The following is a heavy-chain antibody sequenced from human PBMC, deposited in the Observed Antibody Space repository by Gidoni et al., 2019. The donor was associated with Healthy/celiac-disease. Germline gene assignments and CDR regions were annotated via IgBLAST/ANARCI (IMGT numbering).Heavy chain of an antibody. CDR1: GFTFSSYA. CDR3: AKAIGGYQLLIGREGGYYFDY. D-gene: IGHD2-2*01. CDR2: ISGSGGST. Sequence: EVQLLESGGGLVQPGGSLRLSCAASGFTFSSYAMSWVRQAPGKGLEWVSAISGSGGSTYYADSVKGRFTISRDNSKNTLYLQMNSLRAEDTAVYYCAKAIGGYQLLIGREGGYYFDYWGQGTLVTVSS. J-gene: IGHJ4*02. V-gene: IGHV3-23*01.